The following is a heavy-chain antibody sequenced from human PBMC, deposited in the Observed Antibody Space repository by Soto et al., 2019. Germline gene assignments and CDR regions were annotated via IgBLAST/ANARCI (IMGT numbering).Heavy chain of an antibody. Sequence: ASVKVSCKASGYTFTSFGINWVRQAPGQGLEWMGWISANNGDTNYAQSFQGRVTMTTDTSTSTVYMELRSLRPDDTAVYYCARVVLAAANNWFDPWGQGTLVNVSS. V-gene: IGHV1-18*01. J-gene: IGHJ5*02. CDR2: ISANNGDT. D-gene: IGHD2-15*01. CDR1: GYTFTSFG. CDR3: ARVVLAAANNWFDP.